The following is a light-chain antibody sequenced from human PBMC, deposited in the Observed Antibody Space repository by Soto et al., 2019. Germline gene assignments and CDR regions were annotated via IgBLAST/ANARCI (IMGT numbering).Light chain of an antibody. Sequence: EIVLTQSPATLSLSPGERATLSCRASQSVSSFLAWYQQKPGQAPRLLIYDTFNRATGIPARFSGSGSGTDFTLTISRLEPEDFAVYYCQQYGSASITFGQGTRLEVK. CDR2: DTF. V-gene: IGKV3-11*01. CDR3: QQYGSASIT. J-gene: IGKJ5*01. CDR1: QSVSSF.